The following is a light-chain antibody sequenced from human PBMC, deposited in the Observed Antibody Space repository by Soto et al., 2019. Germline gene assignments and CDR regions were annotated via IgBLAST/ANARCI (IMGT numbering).Light chain of an antibody. V-gene: IGKV3-15*01. CDR2: GAS. CDR1: QSVGSF. CDR3: QQYNNWPPWT. Sequence: EIVLTQSPATLSLSPGERATLSCRASQSVGSFLAWYQQKPGQAPRLLIYGASTRATGIPARFSGSGSGTEFTLTISSLQSEDFALYYCQQYNNWPPWTFGQGTKVDIK. J-gene: IGKJ1*01.